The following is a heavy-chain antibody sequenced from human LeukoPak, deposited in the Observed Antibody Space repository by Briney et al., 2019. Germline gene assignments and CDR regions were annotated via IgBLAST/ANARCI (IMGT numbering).Heavy chain of an antibody. CDR1: GFTFSSYG. Sequence: PGRSLRLSCAASGFTFSSYGMHWVRQAPGKGLEWVAVISYDGSNKYYADSVKGRFTISRDNSKNTLYLQMNSLRAEDTAVYYCAKRFFPYCSGGSCYGVDAFDIWGQGTMVTVSS. CDR3: AKRFFPYCSGGSCYGVDAFDI. V-gene: IGHV3-30*18. D-gene: IGHD2-15*01. CDR2: ISYDGSNK. J-gene: IGHJ3*02.